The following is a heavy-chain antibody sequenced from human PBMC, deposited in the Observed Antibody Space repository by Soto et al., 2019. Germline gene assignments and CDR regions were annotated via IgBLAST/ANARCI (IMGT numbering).Heavy chain of an antibody. J-gene: IGHJ6*02. CDR1: GDSISSNKW. CDR3: ARVLTASSYGMDV. CDR2: IYHSGTT. V-gene: IGHV4-4*02. Sequence: ASETLSLTCDVSGDSISSNKWWNWVRQPPGKGLEWIGEIYHSGTTNYNPSLKSRVTMSVDTSKRQFSLNLSSVTAADTAVYYCARVLTASSYGMDVWGQGTTVTVSS. D-gene: IGHD2-15*01.